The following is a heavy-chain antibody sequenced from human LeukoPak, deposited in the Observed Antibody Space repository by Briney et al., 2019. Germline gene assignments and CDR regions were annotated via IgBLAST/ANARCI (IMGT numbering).Heavy chain of an antibody. Sequence: GGSLRLSCAASGFTFSSYWMSWVRQAPGKGLEWVANIKQDGSEKYYVDSVKGRFTISRDNAKNSLYLQMNSLRAEDTAVYCCARLYCSGGSCCSITAFDYWGQGTLVTVSS. CDR3: ARLYCSGGSCCSITAFDY. J-gene: IGHJ4*02. CDR2: IKQDGSEK. D-gene: IGHD2-15*01. V-gene: IGHV3-7*01. CDR1: GFTFSSYW.